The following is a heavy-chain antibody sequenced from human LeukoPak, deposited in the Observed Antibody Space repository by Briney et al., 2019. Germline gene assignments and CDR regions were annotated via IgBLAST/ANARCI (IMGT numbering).Heavy chain of an antibody. J-gene: IGHJ4*02. D-gene: IGHD5-24*01. Sequence: SETLSLTCTVSGGSISSYYWSWIRQPPGKGLEWIGYIYYSGSTNYNPSLKSRVTISVDTSKNQFTLKLSSVTAADTAVYYCARAAAGGGYNSDYWGQGTLVTVSS. CDR3: ARAAAGGGYNSDY. V-gene: IGHV4-59*01. CDR2: IYYSGST. CDR1: GGSISSYY.